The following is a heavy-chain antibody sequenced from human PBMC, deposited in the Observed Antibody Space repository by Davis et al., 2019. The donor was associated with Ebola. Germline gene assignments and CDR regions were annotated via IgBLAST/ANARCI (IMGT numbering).Heavy chain of an antibody. V-gene: IGHV3-48*03. CDR1: GFTFSSYE. CDR2: ISSSGSTI. D-gene: IGHD2-21*02. Sequence: GESLKISCAASGFTFSSYEMNWVRQAPGKGLEWVSYISSSGSTIYYADSVKGRFTISRDHANNSLYLQMNSLSAEDTAVYYCARQGCGCDCYSDSYYYCGMDVWGQGTTVTVSS. CDR3: ARQGCGCDCYSDSYYYCGMDV. J-gene: IGHJ6*02.